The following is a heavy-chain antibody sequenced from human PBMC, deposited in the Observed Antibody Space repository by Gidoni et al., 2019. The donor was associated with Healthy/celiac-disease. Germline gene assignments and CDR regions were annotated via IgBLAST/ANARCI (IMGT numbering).Heavy chain of an antibody. CDR1: GFTFSSYG. Sequence: QVQLVESGGGVVQPGRSLRLSCAASGFTFSSYGMHWVRQAQGKGLEWVAVIWYDGSNKYYADSVKGRFTISRDNSKNTLYLQMNSLRAEDTAVYYCARSGSYLGYFDYWGQGTLVTVSS. D-gene: IGHD1-26*01. V-gene: IGHV3-33*01. CDR3: ARSGSYLGYFDY. CDR2: IWYDGSNK. J-gene: IGHJ4*02.